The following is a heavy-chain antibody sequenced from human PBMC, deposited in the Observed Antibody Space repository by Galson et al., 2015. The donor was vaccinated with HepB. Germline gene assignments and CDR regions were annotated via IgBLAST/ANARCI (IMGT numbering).Heavy chain of an antibody. CDR1: GYSFTSYW. V-gene: IGHV5-10-1*01. D-gene: IGHD4-11*01. CDR3: ARRMGNTVTTWEVCMDV. J-gene: IGHJ6*02. Sequence: QSGAEVKKPGESLRISCKGSGYSFTSYWISWVRQMPGKGLEWMGRIDTSDSYTNYSPSFQGHVTISADKSISTAYLQWSSLKASDTAMDYCARRMGNTVTTWEVCMDVWGQGTTVTVSS. CDR2: IDTSDSYT.